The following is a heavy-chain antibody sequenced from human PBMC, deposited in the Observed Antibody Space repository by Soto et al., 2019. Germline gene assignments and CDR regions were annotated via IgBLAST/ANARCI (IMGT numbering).Heavy chain of an antibody. D-gene: IGHD2-15*01. CDR1: GGTFSSYA. V-gene: IGHV1-69*01. Sequence: QVQLVQSGAEVKKPGSSVKVSCKASGGTFSSYAISWVRQAPGQGLEWMGGIIPIFGTANYAQKFQGRVTITADESTSTAYMELSSLRSEDTAVYYCARGRDRLPYYYYYGMDVWGQGTTVTVSS. J-gene: IGHJ6*02. CDR2: IIPIFGTA. CDR3: ARGRDRLPYYYYYGMDV.